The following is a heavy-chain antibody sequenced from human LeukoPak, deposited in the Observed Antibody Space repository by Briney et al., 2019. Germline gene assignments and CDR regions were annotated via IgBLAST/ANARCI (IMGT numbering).Heavy chain of an antibody. J-gene: IGHJ4*02. Sequence: SQTLSLTCTVSGGSISSGGYYWSWLRQHPGKGLEWIGYIYYSGSTYYNPSLKSRLTISVDTSKNQFSLKLSSVTAADTAVYYCARSGGYNFPRPFDYWGQGTLVTVSS. CDR2: IYYSGST. CDR3: ARSGGYNFPRPFDY. CDR1: GGSISSGGYY. V-gene: IGHV4-31*03. D-gene: IGHD5-24*01.